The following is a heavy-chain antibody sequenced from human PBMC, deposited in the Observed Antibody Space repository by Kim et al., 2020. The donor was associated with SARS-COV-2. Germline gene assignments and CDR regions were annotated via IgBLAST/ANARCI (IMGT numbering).Heavy chain of an antibody. V-gene: IGHV3-30-3*01. Sequence: GGSLRLSCAASGFTFSSYAMHWVRQAPGKGLEWVAVISYDGSNKYYADSVKGRFTISRDNSKNTLYVQMNSLRAEDTAVYYCARARGGSYYYGMDVWGQG. CDR1: GFTFSSYA. CDR3: ARARGGSYYYGMDV. J-gene: IGHJ6*02. CDR2: ISYDGSNK. D-gene: IGHD1-26*01.